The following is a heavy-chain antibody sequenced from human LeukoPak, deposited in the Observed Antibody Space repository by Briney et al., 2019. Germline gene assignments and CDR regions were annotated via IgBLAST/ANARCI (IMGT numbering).Heavy chain of an antibody. CDR3: AKDKSYGSGSSHDAFDI. CDR2: IKQDGSEK. J-gene: IGHJ3*02. CDR1: GFTFSSYW. V-gene: IGHV3-7*01. D-gene: IGHD3-10*01. Sequence: GGSLRLSCAASGFTFSSYWMSWVRQAPGKGLEWVANIKQDGSEKYYVDSVKCRFTISRDNAKNSLYLQMNSLRAEDTAVYYCAKDKSYGSGSSHDAFDIWGQGTMVTVSS.